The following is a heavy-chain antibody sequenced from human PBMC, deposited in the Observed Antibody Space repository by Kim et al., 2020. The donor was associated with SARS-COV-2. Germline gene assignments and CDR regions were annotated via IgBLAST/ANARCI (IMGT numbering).Heavy chain of an antibody. D-gene: IGHD5-12*01. V-gene: IGHV3-48*02. CDR3: ARGWLQDSFDY. J-gene: IGHJ4*02. CDR2: ISSGGDTI. Sequence: GGSLRLSCAASGFSFSLFSMDWVRQAPGKGLEWVAYISSGGDTIHYSDSANGRFTISRDNARNSVSMQMNNLRDEDTAVYYCARGWLQDSFDYWGQGTPVTVPS. CDR1: GFSFSLFS.